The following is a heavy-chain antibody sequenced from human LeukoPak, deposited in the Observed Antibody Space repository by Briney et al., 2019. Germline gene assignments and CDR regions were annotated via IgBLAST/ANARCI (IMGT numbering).Heavy chain of an antibody. CDR2: INPNGGHT. CDR3: ARSKDNRGYDVRHLDY. Sequence: ASVKVSCKTGGFTFIGNYLHWVRQAPGQGLEWMGMINPNGGHTDYAQNFQDRVTMTRDMSTNTVYMELSSLRSEDTAVFYCARSKDNRGYDVRHLDYWGQGTLVTVSS. D-gene: IGHD2-2*01. J-gene: IGHJ4*02. CDR1: GFTFIGNY. V-gene: IGHV1-46*01.